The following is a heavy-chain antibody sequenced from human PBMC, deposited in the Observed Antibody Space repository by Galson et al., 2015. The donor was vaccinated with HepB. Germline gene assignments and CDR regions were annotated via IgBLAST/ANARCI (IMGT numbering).Heavy chain of an antibody. CDR1: GVSISSGGYY. V-gene: IGHV4-31*03. Sequence: TLSLTCTVSGVSISSGGYYWSWIRQHPGKGLEWIGYIYYTGSTYYNPSLKSRVTISVDTSKNQFSLKLSSVTAADTAVYYCARVRGGCESTTCLEVNFDYWGQGTLVTVSS. J-gene: IGHJ4*02. D-gene: IGHD2/OR15-2a*01. CDR3: ARVRGGCESTTCLEVNFDY. CDR2: IYYTGST.